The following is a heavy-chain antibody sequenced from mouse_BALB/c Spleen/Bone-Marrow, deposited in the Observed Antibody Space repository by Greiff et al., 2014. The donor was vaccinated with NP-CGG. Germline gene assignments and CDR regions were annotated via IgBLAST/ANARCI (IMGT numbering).Heavy chain of an antibody. Sequence: VQLQQSGAELVKPGASVKLSCTASGFNIKDTYMHWVKQRPEQGLERIGRIDPANGNTKYDPKFQGKATITADTSSNTAYLQLSSLTSEDTAVYYCAGLRPRLEFAHWGQGTLVTVSA. V-gene: IGHV14-3*02. D-gene: IGHD2-4*01. CDR3: AGLRPRLEFAH. CDR2: IDPANGNT. J-gene: IGHJ3*01. CDR1: GFNIKDTY.